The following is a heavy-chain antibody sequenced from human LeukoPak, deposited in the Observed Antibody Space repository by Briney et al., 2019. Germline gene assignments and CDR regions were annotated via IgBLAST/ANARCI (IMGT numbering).Heavy chain of an antibody. V-gene: IGHV1-46*01. CDR1: GYTFTSYY. D-gene: IGHD3-22*01. J-gene: IGHJ5*02. CDR3: ARTPGLLQGWFDP. CDR2: INLSGGST. Sequence: AAVKVSCEASGYTFTSYYRHSVRQAPRRGVEWRGIINLSGGSTSYAQKFQGRVTMTRDMSTSTVYMELSSLRSEDTAVYYCARTPGLLQGWFDPWGQGTLVTVSS.